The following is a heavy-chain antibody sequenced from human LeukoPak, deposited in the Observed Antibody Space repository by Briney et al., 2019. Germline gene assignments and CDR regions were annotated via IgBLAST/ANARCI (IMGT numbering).Heavy chain of an antibody. J-gene: IGHJ3*02. Sequence: SETLSLTCTVSGGSISSYYWSWIRQPPGKGLEWIGYIYTSGSTNYNPSLKSRVTISVDTSKNQFSLKLSSVTAADTAVYYCARDDSSGYEDAFDIWGQGTMVTVSS. CDR2: IYTSGST. V-gene: IGHV4-59*01. CDR3: ARDDSSGYEDAFDI. CDR1: GGSISSYY. D-gene: IGHD3-22*01.